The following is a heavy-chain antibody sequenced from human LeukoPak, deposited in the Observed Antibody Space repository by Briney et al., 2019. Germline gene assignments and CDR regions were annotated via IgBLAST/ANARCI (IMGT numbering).Heavy chain of an antibody. CDR1: GFTFSSYS. Sequence: PGGSLRLSCAASGFTFSSYSLNWVRQAPGKGLEGVSSISSGSSYMYYADSVKGRFTISRDNAKNSMYLKMNSLRTEDTAVYYCARPGRTHYYYYYMDVWGKGTTVTVSS. D-gene: IGHD1-14*01. J-gene: IGHJ6*03. V-gene: IGHV3-21*01. CDR3: ARPGRTHYYYYYMDV. CDR2: ISSGSSYM.